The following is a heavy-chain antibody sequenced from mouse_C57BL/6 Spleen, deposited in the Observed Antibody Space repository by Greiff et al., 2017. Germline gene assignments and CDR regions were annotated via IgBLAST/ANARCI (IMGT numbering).Heavy chain of an antibody. Sequence: EVQLQESGPGLVKPSQSLSLTCSVTGYSITSGYYWNWIRQFPGNNLEWMGYISYDGSNNYNPSLKNRITITRDTSKNQFFLKLNSVTTEDTATYYCARDDGYPGGYFDVWGTGTTVTVSS. D-gene: IGHD2-3*01. CDR1: GYSITSGYY. J-gene: IGHJ1*03. CDR2: ISYDGSN. CDR3: ARDDGYPGGYFDV. V-gene: IGHV3-6*01.